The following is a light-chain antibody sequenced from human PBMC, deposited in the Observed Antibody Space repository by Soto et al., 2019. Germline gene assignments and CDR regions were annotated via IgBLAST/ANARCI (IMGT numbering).Light chain of an antibody. J-gene: IGKJ3*01. CDR2: GTS. CDR3: QHYGSSPPEFT. CDR1: QSVSSNY. V-gene: IGKV3-20*01. Sequence: EIVLTQSPGTLSLSAGDRVTLSCRASQSVSSNYLAWYQQKPGQAPRLLIFGTSYRATGIPDRFSGSGSGTDFTLTINRLEPEDFALYYCQHYGSSPPEFTFGPGTKVDIK.